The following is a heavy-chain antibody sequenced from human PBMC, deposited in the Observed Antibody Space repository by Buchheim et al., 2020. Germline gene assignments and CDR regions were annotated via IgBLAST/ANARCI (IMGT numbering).Heavy chain of an antibody. CDR1: GGSFSGYY. Sequence: QVQLQQWGAGLLKPSETLSLTCAVYGGSFSGYYWSWIRQPPGKGLEWIGEINHSGSTNYNLSLKSRVTISVDTSKNQFSPKLSSVTAADTAVYYCAREVLYCSGGSCYWFDPWGQGTL. D-gene: IGHD2-15*01. CDR2: INHSGST. J-gene: IGHJ5*02. V-gene: IGHV4-34*01. CDR3: AREVLYCSGGSCYWFDP.